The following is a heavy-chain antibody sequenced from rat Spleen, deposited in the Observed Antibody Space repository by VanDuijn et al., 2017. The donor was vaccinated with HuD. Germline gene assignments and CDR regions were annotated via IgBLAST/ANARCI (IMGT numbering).Heavy chain of an antibody. CDR3: ARWGITTDVMDA. V-gene: IGHV2-27*01. Sequence: QVQLKESGPGLVQPSQTLSLTCTVSGFSLTSYHVHWVRQPPGKGLEWMGRIQNGGSTDYNSALKSRLSISRDTSKSQVCLKMNSLQTEDTAMYFCARWGITTDVMDAWGQGASVTVSS. CDR2: IQNGGST. D-gene: IGHD1-10*01. J-gene: IGHJ4*01. CDR1: GFSLTSYH.